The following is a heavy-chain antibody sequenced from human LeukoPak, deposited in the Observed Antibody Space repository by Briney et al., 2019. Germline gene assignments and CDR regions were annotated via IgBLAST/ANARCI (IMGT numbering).Heavy chain of an antibody. J-gene: IGHJ4*02. CDR3: AKAPGYSSGRGYFDY. V-gene: IGHV3-74*01. CDR1: GFTFSSYW. Sequence: GGSLRLSCAASGFTFSSYWMNWVRQAPGKGLVWVSRIASDGSSTTYADSVKGRFSISRDNAKNTLYLQMNSLRVEDTAVYYCAKAPGYSSGRGYFDYWGQGTLVTVSS. D-gene: IGHD6-19*01. CDR2: IASDGSST.